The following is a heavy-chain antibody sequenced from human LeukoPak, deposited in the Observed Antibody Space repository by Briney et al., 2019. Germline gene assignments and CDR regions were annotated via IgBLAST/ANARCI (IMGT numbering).Heavy chain of an antibody. CDR3: ARGGVNVAAAGFDY. D-gene: IGHD6-13*01. CDR1: GFTFSSYA. Sequence: PGGSLRLSCAPSGFTFSSYAMHWVRQAPGKGLEYVSSISSNGGSTYYANSVKGRFTISRDNSKNTLYLQMGSLRAEDMAVYYCARGGVNVAAAGFDYWGQGTLVTVYS. CDR2: ISSNGGST. V-gene: IGHV3-64*01. J-gene: IGHJ4*02.